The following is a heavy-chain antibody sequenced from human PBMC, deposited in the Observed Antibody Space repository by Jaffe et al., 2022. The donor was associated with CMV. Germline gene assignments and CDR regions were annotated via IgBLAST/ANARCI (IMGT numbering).Heavy chain of an antibody. CDR2: IKSKTDGGTT. D-gene: IGHD3-10*01. J-gene: IGHJ4*02. V-gene: IGHV3-15*01. Sequence: EVQLVESGGGLVKPGGSLRLSCAASGFTFSNAWMSWVRQAPGKGLEWVGRIKSKTDGGTTDYAAPVKGRFTISRDDSKNTLYLQMNSLKTEDTAVYYCTTGVAYYYGSEYRDYWGQGTLVTVSS. CDR1: GFTFSNAW. CDR3: TTGVAYYYGSEYRDY.